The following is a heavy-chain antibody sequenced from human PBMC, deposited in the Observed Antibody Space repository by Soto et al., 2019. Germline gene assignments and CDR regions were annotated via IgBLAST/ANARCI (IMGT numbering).Heavy chain of an antibody. V-gene: IGHV4-59*01. J-gene: IGHJ4*02. Sequence: SETLSLTCTVSGGSITSSYWSWIRRPPGKGLEWIAYIYDTGISGYTPSTSYNPSLKSRVTMSVDTSKSQFSLKLTSVTAADTAVYYCARGFHSSALFSRYTKFDNWGQGTLVTVSS. CDR3: ARGFHSSALFSRYTKFDN. CDR1: GGSITSSY. D-gene: IGHD6-6*01. CDR2: IYDTGISGYTPST.